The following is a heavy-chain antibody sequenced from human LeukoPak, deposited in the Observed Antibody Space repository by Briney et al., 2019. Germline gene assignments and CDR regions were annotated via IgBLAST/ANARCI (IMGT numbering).Heavy chain of an antibody. CDR2: IYYSGST. J-gene: IGHJ4*02. CDR1: GDSISTSSYY. CDR3: ASPSRGGWRGGYDY. D-gene: IGHD6-19*01. Sequence: PSETLSLTCTLSGDSISTSSYYCGWIRQPPGKDLEWIGSIYYSGSTYYNPSLKSRVTISVDTSKNQFSLKLSSVSAADTAVYYCASPSRGGWRGGYDYWGQGTLVTVSS. V-gene: IGHV4-39*01.